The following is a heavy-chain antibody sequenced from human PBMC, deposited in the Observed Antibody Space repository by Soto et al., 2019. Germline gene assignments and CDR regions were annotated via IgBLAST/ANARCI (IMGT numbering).Heavy chain of an antibody. CDR1: GFTVGDYA. V-gene: IGHV3-49*04. CDR3: TRGDYDFWSGYYREDYYYYGMDV. D-gene: IGHD3-3*01. CDR2: IRSKAYGGTT. J-gene: IGHJ6*02. Sequence: GGSLRLSCTASGFTVGDYAMSWVRQAPGKGLEWVGFIRSKAYGGTTEYAASVKGRFTISRDDSKSIAYLQMNSLKTEDTAVYYCTRGDYDFWSGYYREDYYYYGMDVWGQGTTVTVSS.